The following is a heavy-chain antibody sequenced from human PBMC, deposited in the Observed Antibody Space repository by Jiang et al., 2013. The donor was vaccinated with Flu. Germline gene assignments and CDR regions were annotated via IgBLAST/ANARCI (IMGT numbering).Heavy chain of an antibody. CDR3: AEGGVFGDNNLFDY. V-gene: IGHV1-18*01. CDR1: GYIFSNYG. D-gene: IGHD4-17*01. J-gene: IGHJ4*02. Sequence: SGAEVKKPGASVKVSCKASGYIFSNYGISWVRQAPGQGLEWIGWVSGYKDNTKYAQKFQGRVTMTTDSSTDTVFMELTNPTSDDTAVYYCAEGGVFGDNNLFDYVGQGTLVIVSS. CDR2: VSGYKDNT.